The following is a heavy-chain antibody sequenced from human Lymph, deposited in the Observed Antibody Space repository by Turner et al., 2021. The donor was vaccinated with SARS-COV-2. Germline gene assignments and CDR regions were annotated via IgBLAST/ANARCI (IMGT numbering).Heavy chain of an antibody. CDR3: ARDIPTTADYFDY. CDR2: ISRSSSYI. V-gene: IGHV3-21*01. J-gene: IGHJ4*02. Sequence: EVQLVESGGGLVKPGGSLRLSCAASGFTFCTYSMNWVRQAPGKGLEWISSISRSSSYIYYADSVKGRFTISRDDAKNSLYLQMNSLRAEDTAVYFCARDIPTTADYFDYWGQGTLVTVSS. CDR1: GFTFCTYS. D-gene: IGHD4-17*01.